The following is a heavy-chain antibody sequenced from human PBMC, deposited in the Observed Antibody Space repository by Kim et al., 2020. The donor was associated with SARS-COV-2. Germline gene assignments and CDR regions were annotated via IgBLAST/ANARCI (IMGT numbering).Heavy chain of an antibody. Sequence: SQTLSLTCAISGDSVSSNSAAWNWMRQSPSRGLEWLGRTYYRSKWHSDYAESVKSRISIYPDTSKNQFSLQLNSVTPEDTAVYFCARGRVGYCSSTSCYGFYHYGMYVWGQGTTVTISS. V-gene: IGHV6-1*01. CDR1: GDSVSSNSAA. D-gene: IGHD2-2*03. J-gene: IGHJ6*02. CDR3: ARGRVGYCSSTSCYGFYHYGMYV. CDR2: TYYRSKWHS.